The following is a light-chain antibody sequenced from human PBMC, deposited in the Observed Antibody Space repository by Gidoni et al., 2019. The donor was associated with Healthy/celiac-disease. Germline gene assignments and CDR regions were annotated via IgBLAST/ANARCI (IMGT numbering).Light chain of an antibody. Sequence: RNNIGSKNVHWYQQKPGHAPVLVIYRDSNRPSGIPERFSGSNSGNTATLTISRAQAGDEADYYCQVWDSSTAWVFGGGTKLTVL. J-gene: IGLJ3*02. CDR2: RDS. V-gene: IGLV3-9*01. CDR1: NIGSKN. CDR3: QVWDSSTAWV.